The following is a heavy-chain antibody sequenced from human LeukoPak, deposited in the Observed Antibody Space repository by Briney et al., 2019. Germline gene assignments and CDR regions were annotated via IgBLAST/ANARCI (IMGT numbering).Heavy chain of an antibody. CDR1: GFSLSGYW. CDR3: ARDPRNVGLAP. CDR2: NNGDGSTT. Sequence: GGSLRLSCVASGFSLSGYWMYWVRQAPGKGLMYISRNNGDGSTTNYADVVKGRFTMSRDNDKNTLYLQMNSLRVEDTAVYYCARDPRNVGLAPWGQGTLVTVSS. V-gene: IGHV3-74*01. D-gene: IGHD2-15*01. J-gene: IGHJ5*02.